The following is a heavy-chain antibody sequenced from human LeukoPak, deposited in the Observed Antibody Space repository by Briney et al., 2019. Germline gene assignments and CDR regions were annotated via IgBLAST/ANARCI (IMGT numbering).Heavy chain of an antibody. Sequence: PSETLSLTRTVSGGSNSSYYWSWIRQPPGKGLEWIGYIYYSGSTNYNPSLKSRVTISVDTSKNQFSLKLSSVTAADTAVYYCARDKSSWKAARYYYYMDVWGKGTTVTVSS. D-gene: IGHD1-1*01. CDR1: GGSNSSYY. V-gene: IGHV4-59*01. CDR3: ARDKSSWKAARYYYYMDV. CDR2: IYYSGST. J-gene: IGHJ6*03.